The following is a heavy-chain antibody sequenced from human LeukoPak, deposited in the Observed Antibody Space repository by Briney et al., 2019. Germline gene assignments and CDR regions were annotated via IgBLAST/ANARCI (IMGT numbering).Heavy chain of an antibody. D-gene: IGHD5-18*01. CDR1: GFTFSSYA. V-gene: IGHV3-23*01. Sequence: TGGSLRLSCAASGFTFSSYAMSWVRQAPGKGLEWVSAISGSGGSTYCADSVKGRFTISRDNSKNTLYLQMNSLRAEDTAVYYCAKGGGYSYGYGDWGQGTLVTVSS. CDR2: ISGSGGST. CDR3: AKGGGYSYGYGD. J-gene: IGHJ4*02.